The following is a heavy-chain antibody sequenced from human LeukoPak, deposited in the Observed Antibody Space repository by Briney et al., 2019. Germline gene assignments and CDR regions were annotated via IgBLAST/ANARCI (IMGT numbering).Heavy chain of an antibody. CDR1: GYSFIDRW. CDR3: TRLGYYYESSGYSDY. CDR2: VYPVDSDT. Sequence: GESLKISCKCSGYSFIDRWIGWVRQTPEKGLEWMGIVYPVDSDTRYSPSFQGQVTISADTSINTAYLQWSSLKASDSAIYYCTRLGYYYESSGYSDYWGQGTLVTVSS. D-gene: IGHD3-22*01. J-gene: IGHJ4*02. V-gene: IGHV5-51*01.